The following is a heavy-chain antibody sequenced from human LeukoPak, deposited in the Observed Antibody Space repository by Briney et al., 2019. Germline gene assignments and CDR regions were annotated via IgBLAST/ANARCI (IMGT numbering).Heavy chain of an antibody. J-gene: IGHJ4*02. V-gene: IGHV1-69*05. CDR1: GGTFSSYA. Sequence: SVKVSCKASGGTFSSYAISWVRQAPGQGLEWMGRIIPIFGTANYAQKLQGRVTMTTDTSTSTAYMELRSLRSDDTAVYYCARGGMTDFDYWGQGTLVTVSS. CDR2: IIPIFGTA. CDR3: ARGGMTDFDY.